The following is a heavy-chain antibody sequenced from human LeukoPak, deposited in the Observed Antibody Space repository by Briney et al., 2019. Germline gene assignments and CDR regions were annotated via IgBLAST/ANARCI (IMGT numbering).Heavy chain of an antibody. CDR2: ISWNSGSI. CDR1: GFTFDDYA. D-gene: IGHD1-26*01. CDR3: AKDRWEQHHHYYMDV. Sequence: GRSLRLSCAASGFTFDDYAMHWVRQAPGKGLEWVSGISWNSGSIGYADSVKGRFTISRDNAKNSLYLQMNSLRAEDTALYYCAKDRWEQHHHYYMDVWGKGTTVTVSS. V-gene: IGHV3-9*01. J-gene: IGHJ6*03.